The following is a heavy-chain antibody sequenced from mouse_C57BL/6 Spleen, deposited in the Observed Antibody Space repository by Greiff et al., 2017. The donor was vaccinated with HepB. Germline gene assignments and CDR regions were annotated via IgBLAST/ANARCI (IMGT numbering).Heavy chain of an antibody. V-gene: IGHV5-4*01. Sequence: EVQRVESGGGLVKPGGSLKLSCAASGFTFSSYAMSWVRQTPEKRLEWVATISDGGSYTYYPDNVKGRFTISRDNAKNNLYLQMSHLKSEDTAMYYCARRRFYYSNFDWYFDVWGTGTTVTVSS. CDR2: ISDGGSYT. CDR1: GFTFSSYA. D-gene: IGHD2-5*01. J-gene: IGHJ1*03. CDR3: ARRRFYYSNFDWYFDV.